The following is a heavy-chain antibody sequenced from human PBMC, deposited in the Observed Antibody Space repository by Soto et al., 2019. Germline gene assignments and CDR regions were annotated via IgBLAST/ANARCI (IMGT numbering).Heavy chain of an antibody. D-gene: IGHD2-2*01. J-gene: IGHJ4*02. CDR3: VRYCSTTRCPCDY. Sequence: LSLTCTVSGGSISSGGSYWGWIRQPPGKGLEWIGYIYYSGNTYFNPSLKSRVTLSVDTSKNQFSLNLSSVTAADTAVYYCVRYCSTTRCPCDYWGQGTLVTVSS. V-gene: IGHV4-30-4*01. CDR1: GGSISSGGSY. CDR2: IYYSGNT.